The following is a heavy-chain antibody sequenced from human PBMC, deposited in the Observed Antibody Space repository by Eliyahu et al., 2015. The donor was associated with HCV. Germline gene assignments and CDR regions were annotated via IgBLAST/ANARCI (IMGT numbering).Heavy chain of an antibody. Sequence: QVTLRESGPALVKPTQTLTLTXSFSGXSITXSGMCVSWIRQPPGKALEWLAXIDWDDDRYYSTSLKTRLTISKDTSKNQVVLTMTNMDPVDTATYYCARSIAVSGTNWYFDFWGRGTLVTVSS. CDR2: IDWDDDR. J-gene: IGHJ2*01. V-gene: IGHV2-70*01. D-gene: IGHD6-13*01. CDR1: GXSITXSGMC. CDR3: ARSIAVSGTNWYFDF.